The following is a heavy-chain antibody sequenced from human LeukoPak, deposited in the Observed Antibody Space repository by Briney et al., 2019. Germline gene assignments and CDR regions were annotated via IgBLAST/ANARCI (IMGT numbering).Heavy chain of an antibody. D-gene: IGHD4-17*01. CDR3: ATRPDGDYPSFDF. J-gene: IGHJ4*02. V-gene: IGHV3-66*01. CDR2: IYGGGTT. CDR1: GGSISSYY. Sequence: ETLSLTCTVSGGSISSYYWSWIRQPPGKGLEWVSGIYGGGTTYYADSVKGRFTISRDNSKNTLYLQMNSLRAEDTALYYCATRPDGDYPSFDFWGQGTLVTVSS.